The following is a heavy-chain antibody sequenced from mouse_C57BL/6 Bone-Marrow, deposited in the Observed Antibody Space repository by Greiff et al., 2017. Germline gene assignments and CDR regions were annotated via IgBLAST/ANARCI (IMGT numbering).Heavy chain of an antibody. CDR1: GFTFSDYG. D-gene: IGHD5-2*01. J-gene: IGHJ2*01. CDR2: ISSGSSTL. V-gene: IGHV5-17*01. Sequence: EVMLVESGGGLVKPGGSLKLSCAASGFTFSDYGMHWVRQAPEKGLEWVAYISSGSSTLYYAATVKGRFTISRDNAKNTLFLQMTSLRSEDTAMYYCAREYSYWGQGTTLTVSS. CDR3: AREYSY.